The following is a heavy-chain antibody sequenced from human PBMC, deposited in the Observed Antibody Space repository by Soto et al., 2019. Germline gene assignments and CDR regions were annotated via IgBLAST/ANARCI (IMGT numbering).Heavy chain of an antibody. V-gene: IGHV3-15*01. CDR3: TTHTYGSGSYSEFYYGMDV. CDR1: GFTFSNAW. D-gene: IGHD3-10*01. Sequence: GGSLRLSXAASGFTFSNAWMSWVRQAPGKGLEWVGRIKSKTDGGTTDYAAPVKGRFIISRDDSKNTLYLQMNSLKTEDTAVYYCTTHTYGSGSYSEFYYGMDVWGQGTTVTVSS. J-gene: IGHJ6*02. CDR2: IKSKTDGGTT.